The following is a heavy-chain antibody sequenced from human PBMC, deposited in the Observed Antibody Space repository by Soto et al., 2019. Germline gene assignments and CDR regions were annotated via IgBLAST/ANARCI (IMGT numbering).Heavy chain of an antibody. CDR2: ISFSGST. V-gene: IGHV4-59*01. CDR1: GGSISGYY. Sequence: PSETLSLTCTVSGGSISGYYWSWIREPPGQGLEWIGYISFSGSTNSNPSLNSRVTISVDPPKNQFSLKLSSVTAADTAVYYCARDKTIGNYYYYMDVWGKGTTVTVSS. J-gene: IGHJ6*03. CDR3: ARDKTIGNYYYYMDV.